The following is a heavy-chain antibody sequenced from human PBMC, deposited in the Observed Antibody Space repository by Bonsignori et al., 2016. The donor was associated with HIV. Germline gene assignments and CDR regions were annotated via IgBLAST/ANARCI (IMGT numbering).Heavy chain of an antibody. D-gene: IGHD6-13*01. Sequence: WVRQAPGQGLEWMGGIIPILGIANYAQKFQGRVTITADESTSTAYMELSSLRSEDTAVYYCARGPGIAAADNWGQGTLVTVSS. J-gene: IGHJ4*02. CDR3: ARGPGIAAADN. V-gene: IGHV1-69*10. CDR2: IIPILGIA.